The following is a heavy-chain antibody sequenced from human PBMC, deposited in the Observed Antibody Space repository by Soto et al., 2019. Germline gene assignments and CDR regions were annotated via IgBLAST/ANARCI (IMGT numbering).Heavy chain of an antibody. CDR1: GGSISPHY. CDR2: IYYDGTA. D-gene: IGHD3-10*01. Sequence: SSETLSLTCTVSGGSISPHYWSWIRQPPGKGLEWVGYIYYDGTARHNPSLKSRVTMSLETSRSQFSLRLSSVSAADTAVYYCAKGGSGSYSNAFDIWGQGTMVTVSS. CDR3: AKGGSGSYSNAFDI. V-gene: IGHV4-59*08. J-gene: IGHJ3*02.